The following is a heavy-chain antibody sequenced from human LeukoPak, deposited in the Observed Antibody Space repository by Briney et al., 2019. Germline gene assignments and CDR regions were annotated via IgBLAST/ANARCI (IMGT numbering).Heavy chain of an antibody. CDR1: GGSISSGDYY. V-gene: IGHV4-30-4*08. Sequence: SQTLSLTCTVSGGSISSGDYYWSWIRQPPGKGLEWIGYIYYSGSTYYNPSLKSRVTISVGTSKNQFSLKLSSVTAADTAVYYCARGGQQLVLDFDYWGQGTLVTVSS. CDR2: IYYSGST. CDR3: ARGGQQLVLDFDY. D-gene: IGHD6-13*01. J-gene: IGHJ4*02.